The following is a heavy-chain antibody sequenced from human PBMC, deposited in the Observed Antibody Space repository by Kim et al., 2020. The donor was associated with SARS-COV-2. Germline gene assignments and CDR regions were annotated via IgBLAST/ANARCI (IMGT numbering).Heavy chain of an antibody. CDR3: ARVGVDTAMDEYYFDY. J-gene: IGHJ4*02. V-gene: IGHV3-7*01. CDR1: GFTFSSYW. D-gene: IGHD5-18*01. CDR2: IKQDGSEK. Sequence: GGSLRLSCAASGFTFSSYWVSWVRQAPGKGLEWVANIKQDGSEKYYVDSVKGRFTISRDNAKNSLYLQMNSLRAEDTAVYYCARVGVDTAMDEYYFDYWGQGTLVTVSS.